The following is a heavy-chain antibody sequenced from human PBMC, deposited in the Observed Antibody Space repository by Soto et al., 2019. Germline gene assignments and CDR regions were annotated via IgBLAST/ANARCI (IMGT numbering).Heavy chain of an antibody. V-gene: IGHV1-69*02. J-gene: IGHJ4*02. CDR2: IIPILGIA. D-gene: IGHD2-15*01. CDR1: GGTFSSYT. Sequence: SVKVSCKASGGTFSSYTISWVRQAPGQGLEWMGRIIPILGIANYAQKFQGRVTITADKSTSTAYMELSSLRSEDTAVYYCASQPDCSGGSCYPNWGQGTLVTVSS. CDR3: ASQPDCSGGSCYPN.